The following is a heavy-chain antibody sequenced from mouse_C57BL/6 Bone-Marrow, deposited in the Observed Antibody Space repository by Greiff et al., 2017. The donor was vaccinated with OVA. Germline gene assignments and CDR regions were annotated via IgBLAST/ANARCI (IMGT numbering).Heavy chain of an antibody. Sequence: EVKLVESGGGLVKPGGSLKLSCAASGFTFSDYGMHWVRQAPEKGLEWVAYISSGSSTIYYADTVQGRFTISRDNAKNTLFLQMTSLRSEDTAMYYCARTYYYGSSYYAMDYWGQGTSVTVSS. V-gene: IGHV5-17*01. CDR2: ISSGSSTI. D-gene: IGHD1-1*01. CDR1: GFTFSDYG. CDR3: ARTYYYGSSYYAMDY. J-gene: IGHJ4*01.